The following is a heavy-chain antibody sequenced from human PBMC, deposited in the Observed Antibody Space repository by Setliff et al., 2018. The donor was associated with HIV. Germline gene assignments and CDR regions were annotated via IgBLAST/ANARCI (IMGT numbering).Heavy chain of an antibody. D-gene: IGHD6-6*01. CDR1: GGAFSTYA. CDR3: ARRAAGGSSPNDYMDV. Sequence: ASVKVSCKASGGAFSTYAISWVRQAPGQGLEWMGRIIPIFGTANYAQKFQGRVTITADKSTSTAYMELSSLRSEDTAVYYCARRAAGGSSPNDYMDVWGKGTTVTVSS. CDR2: IIPIFGTA. J-gene: IGHJ6*03. V-gene: IGHV1-69*06.